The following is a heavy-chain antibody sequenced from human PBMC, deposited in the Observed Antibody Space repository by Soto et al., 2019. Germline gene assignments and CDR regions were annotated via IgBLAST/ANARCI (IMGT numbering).Heavy chain of an antibody. J-gene: IGHJ4*02. D-gene: IGHD3-10*01. Sequence: EASVKVSCKASGFPFTTYYIHWVRQAPGQGLEWMGVINPSGDATTYAQNFQGRVTMTKDTSASIVYMELSSLRSEDTAVYYCARDWELGYWGQGTLVTVSS. CDR2: INPSGDAT. CDR1: GFPFTTYY. CDR3: ARDWELGY. V-gene: IGHV1-46*01.